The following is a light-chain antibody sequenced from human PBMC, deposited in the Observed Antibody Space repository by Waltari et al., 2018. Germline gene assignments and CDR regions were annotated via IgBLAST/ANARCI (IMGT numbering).Light chain of an antibody. Sequence: QSVLSQPPSASGTPGPRVSISSSGSSSNVGTSTVIWYQQLPGTAPKLLIYRNNQRPSDVPGRFSGSKSGTSASLAISGLQSEDEAEYFCSAWDDSLNGVLFGGGTKLTVL. CDR1: SSNVGTST. CDR2: RNN. J-gene: IGLJ2*01. CDR3: SAWDDSLNGVL. V-gene: IGLV1-44*01.